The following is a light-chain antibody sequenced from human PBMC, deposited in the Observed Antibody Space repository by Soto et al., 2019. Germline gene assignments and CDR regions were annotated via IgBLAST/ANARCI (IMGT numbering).Light chain of an antibody. J-gene: IGKJ5*01. Sequence: ESVLTQSPGTLPLSPGERATLSCRASQSVTSSSLAWYQQKPGQAPRLLIYGASSRATGIPDRFSGSGSGTDFTLTISRLEPEDFAVYYCQKYGSSPPISFGQGTRLEIK. V-gene: IGKV3-20*01. CDR3: QKYGSSPPIS. CDR1: QSVTSSS. CDR2: GAS.